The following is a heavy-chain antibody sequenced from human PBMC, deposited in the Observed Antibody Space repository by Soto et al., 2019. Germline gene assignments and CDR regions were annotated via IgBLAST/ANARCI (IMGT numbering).Heavy chain of an antibody. CDR2: VRNKVNSYTT. D-gene: IGHD2-21*01. J-gene: IGHJ4*02. CDR3: SRAGILTTPYYTDY. CDR1: GFTFSDYY. V-gene: IGHV3-72*01. Sequence: EVQLVESGGGLVQPEGSLRLSCAASGFTFSDYYMDWVRQAPGKGLEWVGRVRNKVNSYTTEYGASVKGRFTVSRDDSRNSLYLQMNSLKTGDTAMYYCSRAGILTTPYYTDYWGLGTLVTVSS.